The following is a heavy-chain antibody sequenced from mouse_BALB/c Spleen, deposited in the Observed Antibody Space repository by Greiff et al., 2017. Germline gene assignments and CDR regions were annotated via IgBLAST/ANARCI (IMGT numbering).Heavy chain of an antibody. CDR2: ISSGGST. D-gene: IGHD1-2*01. V-gene: IGHV5-6-5*01. CDR3: ARGDGLYAMDY. J-gene: IGHJ4*01. CDR1: GFTFSSYA. Sequence: EVKVVESGGGLVKPGGSLKLSCAASGFTFSSYAMSWVRQTPEKRLEWVASISSGGSTYYPDSVKGRFTISRDNARNILYLQMSSLRSEDTAMYYCARGDGLYAMDYWGQGTSVTVSS.